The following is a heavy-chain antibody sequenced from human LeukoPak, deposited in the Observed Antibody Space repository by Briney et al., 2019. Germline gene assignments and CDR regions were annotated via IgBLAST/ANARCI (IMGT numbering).Heavy chain of an antibody. CDR1: GFTFSSYW. CDR2: IKQDGSEK. V-gene: IGHV3-7*01. CDR3: AREGYSYGFAVDY. J-gene: IGHJ4*02. Sequence: PGGSLRLSCAASGFTFSSYWMSWVRQAPGKGLEWEDNIKQDGSEKYYVDSVKGRFTISRDNAENSLYLQMNSLRAEDTAVYYCAREGYSYGFAVDYWGQGTLVTVSS. D-gene: IGHD5-18*01.